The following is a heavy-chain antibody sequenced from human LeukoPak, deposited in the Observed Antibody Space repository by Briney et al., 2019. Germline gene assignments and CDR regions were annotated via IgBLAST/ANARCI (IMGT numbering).Heavy chain of an antibody. CDR3: TRSSGWWSLDY. CDR1: GDSISSSNW. D-gene: IGHD6-19*01. Sequence: SETLSLTCTVSGDSISSSNWWNWVRLPPGKGLDWIGEISHTGGTKYSPSLKDRVTISKDNSKNQFSLKLNSVTAADTATYYCTRSSGWWSLDYWGQGALVTVSS. CDR2: ISHTGGT. V-gene: IGHV4-4*02. J-gene: IGHJ4*02.